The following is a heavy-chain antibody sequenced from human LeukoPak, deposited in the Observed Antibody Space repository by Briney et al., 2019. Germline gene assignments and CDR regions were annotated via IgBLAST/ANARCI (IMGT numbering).Heavy chain of an antibody. D-gene: IGHD6-13*01. CDR3: TRVQAGRAGLMDV. V-gene: IGHV3-74*01. CDR2: IDPDGSTT. Sequence: GGSLRLTCAASGFTLSSYWMHWVRQAPGEGLVWVSRIDPDGSTTNYADSVKGRFTTSRDNAKNTLYLQMNSLRAEDTALYYCTRVQAGRAGLMDVWGRGTTVTVSS. J-gene: IGHJ6*02. CDR1: GFTLSSYW.